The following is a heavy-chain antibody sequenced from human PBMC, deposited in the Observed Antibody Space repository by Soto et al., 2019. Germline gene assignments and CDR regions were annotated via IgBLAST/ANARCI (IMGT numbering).Heavy chain of an antibody. CDR2: FDPEDGET. CDR3: ATYRPSYSREFWVWFDP. J-gene: IGHJ5*02. D-gene: IGHD3-22*01. V-gene: IGHV1-24*01. CDR1: GYTLTELS. Sequence: ASVKVSCKVSGYTLTELSMHWVRQAPGKGLEWVGGFDPEDGETIYAQKFQGRVTMTEDTSTDTAYMELSSLRSEDTAVYYCATYRPSYSREFWVWFDPWGQGTLVTVSS.